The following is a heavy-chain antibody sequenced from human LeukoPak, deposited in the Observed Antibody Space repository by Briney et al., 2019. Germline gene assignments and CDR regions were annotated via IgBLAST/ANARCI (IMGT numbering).Heavy chain of an antibody. CDR3: ARLSKRGTTTPY. V-gene: IGHV4-39*01. Sequence: TSETLSLTRTVSGGSISSSSNYWGWIRQPPGKGLEWIGSIYYSESTYHNPSLKSRVTMSVDTSKNQFSLNLSSVTAADTAVYYCARLSKRGTTTPYWGQGTLVTVSS. CDR2: IYYSEST. J-gene: IGHJ4*02. CDR1: GGSISSSSNY. D-gene: IGHD1-1*01.